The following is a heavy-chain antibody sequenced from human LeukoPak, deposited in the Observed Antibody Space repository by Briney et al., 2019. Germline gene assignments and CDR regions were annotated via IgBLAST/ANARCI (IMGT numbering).Heavy chain of an antibody. Sequence: ASVKVSCKASGYTFTSYGISWVRQAPGQGLEWMGWISAYNGNTNYAQRLQGRVTMTTDTSTSTAYMELRSLRSDDTAVYYCARARKSTVVTYYFDYWGQGTLVTVSS. D-gene: IGHD4-23*01. CDR3: ARARKSTVVTYYFDY. CDR1: GYTFTSYG. V-gene: IGHV1-18*01. CDR2: ISAYNGNT. J-gene: IGHJ4*02.